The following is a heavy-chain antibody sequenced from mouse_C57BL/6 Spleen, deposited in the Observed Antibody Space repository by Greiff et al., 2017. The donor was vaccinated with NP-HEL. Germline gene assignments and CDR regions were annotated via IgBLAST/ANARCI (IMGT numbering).Heavy chain of an antibody. CDR2: IDPETGGT. V-gene: IGHV1-15*01. CDR3: TRYVEITNYYAMDY. CDR1: GYTFTDYE. J-gene: IGHJ4*01. Sequence: QVQLQQSGAELVRPGASVTLSCKASGYTFTDYEMHWVQQTPVHGLEWIGAIDPETGGTAYNQKFKGKAILTADKSSSTAYMELRSLTSEDSAVYYCTRYVEITNYYAMDYWGQGTSVTVSS. D-gene: IGHD2-4*01.